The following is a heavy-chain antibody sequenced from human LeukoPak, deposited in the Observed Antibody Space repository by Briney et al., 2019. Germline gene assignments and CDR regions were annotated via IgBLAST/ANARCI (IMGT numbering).Heavy chain of an antibody. V-gene: IGHV3-23*01. CDR2: LSNSGSGG. CDR3: SGIKLDGNSGYHFDY. D-gene: IGHD4-23*01. Sequence: PGGSLRLSCSASGFYFSYFAMSWVRQAPGKRLEWVSTLSNSGSGGSYADSVRGRFTISRDNSKNMVYLQLHNLRVDDSAVYYYSGIKLDGNSGYHFDYWGQGTLVTVSS. CDR1: GFYFSYFA. J-gene: IGHJ4*02.